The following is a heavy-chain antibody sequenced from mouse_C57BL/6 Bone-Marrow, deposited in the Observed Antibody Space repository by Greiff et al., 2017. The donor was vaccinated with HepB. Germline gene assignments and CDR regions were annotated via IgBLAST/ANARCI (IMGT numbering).Heavy chain of an antibody. J-gene: IGHJ4*01. D-gene: IGHD2-1*01. V-gene: IGHV1-55*01. CDR1: GYTFTSYW. Sequence: QVQLQQPGAELVKPGASVKMSCKASGYTFTSYWITWVKQRPGQGLEWIGDIYPGSGSTNYNEKFKSKATLTVDTSSSTAYMQLSSLTSEDSAVYYCARINYGNYVPYYYAMDYWGQGTSVTVSS. CDR3: ARINYGNYVPYYYAMDY. CDR2: IYPGSGST.